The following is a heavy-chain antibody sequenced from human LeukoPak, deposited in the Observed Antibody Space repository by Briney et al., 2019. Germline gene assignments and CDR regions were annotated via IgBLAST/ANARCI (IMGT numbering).Heavy chain of an antibody. D-gene: IGHD3-3*01. CDR2: IYYSGST. CDR1: GGSISGYY. Sequence: SETLSLTCTVSGGSISGYYWSWIRQPPGKGLEWIGYIYYSGSTNYNPSLKSRVTISVDTSKNQFSLKLSSVTAADTAVYYCAGKPDFWSGYDYGGQGTLVTVPS. V-gene: IGHV4-59*01. J-gene: IGHJ4*02. CDR3: AGKPDFWSGYDY.